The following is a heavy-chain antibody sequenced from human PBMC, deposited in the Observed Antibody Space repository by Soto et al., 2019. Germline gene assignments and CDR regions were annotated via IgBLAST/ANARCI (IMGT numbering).Heavy chain of an antibody. CDR3: ARGQEPYYGSGRRFRRLDAFDI. Sequence: QVQLQQWGAGLLKPSETLSLTCAVYGGSFSGYYWSWIRQPPGKGLEWIGEINHSGSTNYNPSLKRRVTISVDTSKNQFSLKLSSVTAADTAVYYCARGQEPYYGSGRRFRRLDAFDIWGQGTMVTVSS. D-gene: IGHD3-10*01. CDR2: INHSGST. CDR1: GGSFSGYY. J-gene: IGHJ3*02. V-gene: IGHV4-34*01.